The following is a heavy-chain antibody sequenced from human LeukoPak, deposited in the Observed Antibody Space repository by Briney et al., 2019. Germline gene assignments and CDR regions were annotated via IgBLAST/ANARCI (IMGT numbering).Heavy chain of an antibody. Sequence: GASVKVSCKASVGTFSSYAISWVRQAPGQGLEWMGRIIPILGIANYAQKFQGRGTITADKSTSTPYMELSSLRSEDSPVYYCATDVPKLCDFWSGYSDYYYYGMDVWGQGTTVTVSS. J-gene: IGHJ6*02. CDR3: ATDVPKLCDFWSGYSDYYYYGMDV. CDR1: VGTFSSYA. D-gene: IGHD3-3*01. V-gene: IGHV1-69*04. CDR2: IIPILGIA.